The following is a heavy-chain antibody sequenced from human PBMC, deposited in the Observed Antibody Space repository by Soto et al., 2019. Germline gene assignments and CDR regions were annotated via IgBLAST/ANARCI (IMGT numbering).Heavy chain of an antibody. CDR2: ISAYNGNT. CDR1: GYTFTSYG. D-gene: IGHD2-8*02. J-gene: IGHJ6*03. CDR3: ARAPRGIRILGSYYYMDV. Sequence: ASVKVSCKASGYTFTSYGISWVRQAPGQGLEWMGWISAYNGNTNYAQKLQGRVTMTTDTSTSTAYMELRSLRSDDTAVYYCARAPRGIRILGSYYYMDVWGKGTTVTVSS. V-gene: IGHV1-18*01.